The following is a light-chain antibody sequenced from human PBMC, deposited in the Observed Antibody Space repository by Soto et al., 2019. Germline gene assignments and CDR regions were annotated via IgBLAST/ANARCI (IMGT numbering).Light chain of an antibody. J-gene: IGKJ1*01. V-gene: IGKV3-11*01. CDR1: ESVSSY. Sequence: SVLTQSPATLSLSPGERATLSCRASESVSSYLAWYQQKPGQAPRLLIYDASNRATGIPARFSGSGSGADFTLTISRLEPEDFAVYYCHQFGDSPWTFGQGTKVDIK. CDR3: HQFGDSPWT. CDR2: DAS.